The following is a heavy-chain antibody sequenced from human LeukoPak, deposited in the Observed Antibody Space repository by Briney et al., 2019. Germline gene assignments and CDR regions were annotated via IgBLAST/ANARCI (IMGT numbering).Heavy chain of an antibody. CDR1: GFTFSSYE. CDR2: ITSSGSAV. D-gene: IGHD6-19*01. J-gene: IGHJ5*02. V-gene: IGHV3-48*03. CDR3: ARDPQYSSGWYDARFDP. Sequence: PGGSLRLSCAASGFTFSSYEMNWVRQAPGKGLERVSYITSSGSAVYYADSVKGRFTISRDNAKNSLYLQMNSLRAEDTAVYYCARDPQYSSGWYDARFDPWGQGTLVTVSS.